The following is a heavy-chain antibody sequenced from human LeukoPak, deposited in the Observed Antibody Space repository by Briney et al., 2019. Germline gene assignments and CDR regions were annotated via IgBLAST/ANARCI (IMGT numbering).Heavy chain of an antibody. D-gene: IGHD3-10*01. Sequence: PGGSLRLSCAASGFTFSSYAMSWVRPTPGKGLEWVSAISGSGGSTYYADSVKGRFTISRDNSKNTLYLQMNSLRAEDTAVYYCAKVYYYGSGSYYNDAFDIWGQGTMVTVSS. V-gene: IGHV3-23*01. CDR2: ISGSGGST. CDR1: GFTFSSYA. J-gene: IGHJ3*02. CDR3: AKVYYYGSGSYYNDAFDI.